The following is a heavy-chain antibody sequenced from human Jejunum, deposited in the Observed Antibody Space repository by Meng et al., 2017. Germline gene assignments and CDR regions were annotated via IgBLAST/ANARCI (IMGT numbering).Heavy chain of an antibody. CDR1: GFTFSSYE. CDR2: ISSSGSAI. Sequence: GESLKISCAASGFTFSSYEMNWVRQAPGKGLEWVSYISSSGSAIYYADSVKGRFTISRDNAKNSLYLQMNSLRVEDTAIYYCARDVHNYGYLDYWGQGTLVTVSS. J-gene: IGHJ4*02. V-gene: IGHV3-48*03. D-gene: IGHD5-18*01. CDR3: ARDVHNYGYLDY.